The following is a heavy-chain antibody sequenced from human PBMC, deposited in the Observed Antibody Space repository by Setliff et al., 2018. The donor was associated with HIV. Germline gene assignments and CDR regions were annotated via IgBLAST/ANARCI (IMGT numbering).Heavy chain of an antibody. CDR2: ISWNSDII. V-gene: IGHV3-9*01. J-gene: IGHJ6*03. CDR1: GFIFDDYD. CDR3: VRDGSATGRYYFYMDV. Sequence: PGGSLRLSCAASGFIFDDYDMHWVRQVPGKGLEWVAGISWNSDIIGYGDSAKGRFTISRDNVKNSLYLEMNRVTTEDTALYYCVRDGSATGRYYFYMDVWGKGIAVTVSS. D-gene: IGHD3-9*01.